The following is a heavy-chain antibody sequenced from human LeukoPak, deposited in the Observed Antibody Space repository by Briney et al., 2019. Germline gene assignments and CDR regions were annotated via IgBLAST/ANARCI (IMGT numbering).Heavy chain of an antibody. D-gene: IGHD1-26*01. V-gene: IGHV3-30*09. J-gene: IGHJ4*02. CDR1: GFTFNIYS. CDR3: VSEPTTTSDY. CDR2: ISYDGSNK. Sequence: GGSLRLSCAVYGFTFNIYSMHWVRQAPGKGLEWETIISYDGSNKYYADSVKERFAIYRDNSKNTLYMQMNSLRVEDTAVYCCVSEPTTTSDYWGKGTLVTVSS.